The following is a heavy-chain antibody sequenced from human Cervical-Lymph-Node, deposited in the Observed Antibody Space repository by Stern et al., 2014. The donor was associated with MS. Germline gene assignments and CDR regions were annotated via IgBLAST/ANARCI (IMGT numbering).Heavy chain of an antibody. CDR3: ARSSTVTPNAFDI. Sequence: QLQLQESGSGLVKPSQTLSLTCAVSGGSISSGGYSWSWIRQPQGKGLEWIGYIYHSGSTYSNPSLKSRITISVDRSKNQFYLKMSSVTAADTAVYYCARSSTVTPNAFDIWGQGTMVTVSS. V-gene: IGHV4-30-2*01. J-gene: IGHJ3*02. CDR2: IYHSGST. CDR1: GGSISSGGYS. D-gene: IGHD4-17*01.